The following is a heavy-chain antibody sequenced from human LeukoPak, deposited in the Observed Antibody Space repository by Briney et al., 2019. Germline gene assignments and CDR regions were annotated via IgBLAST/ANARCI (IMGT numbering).Heavy chain of an antibody. D-gene: IGHD6-19*01. Sequence: PSQTLSLTCAVSGGSISSGGYSWSWIRQPPGKGLEGIGYIYHSGSTYYNPSLKSRVTISVDRCKNQFSLKLSSVTAADTAVYYCARYLDYYSRGPFGYWGQGTLVTVSS. CDR3: ARYLDYYSRGPFGY. J-gene: IGHJ4*02. CDR1: GGSISSGGYS. V-gene: IGHV4-30-2*01. CDR2: IYHSGST.